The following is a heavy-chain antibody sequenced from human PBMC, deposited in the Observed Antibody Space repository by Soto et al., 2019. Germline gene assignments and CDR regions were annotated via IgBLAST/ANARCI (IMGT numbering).Heavy chain of an antibody. Sequence: QIQLVQSGAEVKKPGASVKVSGKASGYTFTNYGFSWVRQAPGQGLEWMGWISAYNGNTNSAQKLQGRVTMTTDTPTTTAYMELRSLRSDDTAVYYCARHYDSTGYNFDYWGQGTLFTVSS. CDR1: GYTFTNYG. J-gene: IGHJ4*02. V-gene: IGHV1-18*04. CDR3: ARHYDSTGYNFDY. D-gene: IGHD3-22*01. CDR2: ISAYNGNT.